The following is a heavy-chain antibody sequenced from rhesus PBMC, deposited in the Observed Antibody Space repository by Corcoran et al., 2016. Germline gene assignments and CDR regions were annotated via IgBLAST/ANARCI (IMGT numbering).Heavy chain of an antibody. D-gene: IGHD3-3*01. J-gene: IGHJ3*01. CDR1: GGSISGGYG. Sequence: QVQLQESGPGLVKPSETLSLTCAVSGGSISGGYGWGWIRQPPGKGLEWIGSIYISSGNTYYNPSLKRRVTISTDTSKNQFSLKLSSVTAADTAVYYCATTSGANIGTGYYTTYAFDFWGQGLRVTVSS. V-gene: IGHV4S7*01. CDR2: IYISSGNT. CDR3: ATTSGANIGTGYYTTYAFDF.